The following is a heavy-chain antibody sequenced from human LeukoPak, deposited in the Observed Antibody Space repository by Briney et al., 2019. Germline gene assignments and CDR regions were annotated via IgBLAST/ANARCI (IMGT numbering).Heavy chain of an antibody. D-gene: IGHD1-26*01. J-gene: IGHJ4*02. V-gene: IGHV4-59*01. Sequence: SETLSLTCTVSGGSISSYYWSWTRQPPGKGLEWIGYVYYSGSTSYNPSLKSRVTISVDTSKNQFSLKLSSVTAADAAVYYCARGPGSGTYWAFDYWGQGTLVTVSS. CDR2: VYYSGST. CDR3: ARGPGSGTYWAFDY. CDR1: GGSISSYY.